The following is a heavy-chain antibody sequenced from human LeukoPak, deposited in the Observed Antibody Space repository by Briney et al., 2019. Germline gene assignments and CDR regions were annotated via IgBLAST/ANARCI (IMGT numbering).Heavy chain of an antibody. D-gene: IGHD2-2*01. V-gene: IGHV3-21*01. CDR3: ARFPDTYHFDY. J-gene: IGHJ4*02. CDR2: ISSSSSYI. Sequence: GGSLRLSCAASGFTFSSYSMNWVRQAPGKGLEWVSSISSSSSYIYYADSVKGRFTISRDNAKNSLYLQMNSLRAEDTAVYYCARFPDTYHFDYWGQGTLVTVSS. CDR1: GFTFSSYS.